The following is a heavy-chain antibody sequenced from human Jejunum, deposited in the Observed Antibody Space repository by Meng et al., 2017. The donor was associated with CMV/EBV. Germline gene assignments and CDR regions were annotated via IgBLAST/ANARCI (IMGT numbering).Heavy chain of an antibody. J-gene: IGHJ4*02. Sequence: QGRLVLPGAELKNPGAPVSVSCQAAGYTFSSFALNWVRHAPGHGVEWMGWININTGNPSYTQGFTGRFVLSLDTPVSTASLQIDSLTADDTAVYYCERGNGWRFDYWGQGTLVTVSS. D-gene: IGHD6-19*01. CDR2: ININTGNP. CDR1: GYTFSSFA. V-gene: IGHV7-4-1*01. CDR3: ERGNGWRFDY.